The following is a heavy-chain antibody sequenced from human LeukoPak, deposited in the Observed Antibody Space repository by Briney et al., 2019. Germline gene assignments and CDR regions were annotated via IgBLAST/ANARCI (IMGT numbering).Heavy chain of an antibody. CDR2: INHSGST. J-gene: IGHJ5*02. Sequence: SETLSLTCAVYSGSFSGYYWSWIRQPPGKGLEWIGEINHSGSTNYNPSLKSRVTISVDTSKNQFSLKLSSVTAADTAVYYCARLRYFDWLRLNWFDPWGQGTLVTVSS. CDR1: SGSFSGYY. D-gene: IGHD3-9*01. CDR3: ARLRYFDWLRLNWFDP. V-gene: IGHV4-34*01.